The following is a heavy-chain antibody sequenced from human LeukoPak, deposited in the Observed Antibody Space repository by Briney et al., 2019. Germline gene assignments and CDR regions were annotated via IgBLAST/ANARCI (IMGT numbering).Heavy chain of an antibody. Sequence: SETLSLTCSVSDDSITMYYWTWIRQPPGKGLEWIGYVDHTGSTNFNPSLNGRVSISRDTTNNLFSLRLNSVTAADTAVYYCARLVTMVRGVIPYYYYYMDVWGKGTTVTISS. CDR3: ARLVTMVRGVIPYYYYYMDV. V-gene: IGHV4-59*12. J-gene: IGHJ6*03. D-gene: IGHD3-10*01. CDR2: VDHTGST. CDR1: DDSITMYY.